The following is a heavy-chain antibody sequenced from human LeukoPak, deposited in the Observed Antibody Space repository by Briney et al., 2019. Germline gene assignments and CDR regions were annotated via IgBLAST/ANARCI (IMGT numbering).Heavy chain of an antibody. CDR3: AKYGGSGWVIDY. J-gene: IGHJ4*02. D-gene: IGHD6-19*01. CDR2: IYYTGGT. V-gene: IGHV4-59*08. CDR1: GASISSNY. Sequence: SETLSLTCTVSGASISSNYWTWIRQPPGKGLKYIGYIYYTGGTNYNPSLKSRVTISVDTSKNQFSLKLSSVTAADTAVYFCAKYGGSGWVIDYWGQGTLVTVSS.